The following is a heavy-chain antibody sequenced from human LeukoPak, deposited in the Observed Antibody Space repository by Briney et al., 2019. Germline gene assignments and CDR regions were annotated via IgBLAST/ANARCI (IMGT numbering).Heavy chain of an antibody. V-gene: IGHV4-4*07. CDR3: ARVGYAGWVDY. J-gene: IGHJ4*02. CDR1: GVSLSTYY. CDR2: IYTSGST. Sequence: SETLSLTCTVSGVSLSTYYWSWIRQPAGKGLEWIGRIYTSGSTNYNPSPKSRVTISVDTSKNQFSLKLTSVTAADTAVYYCARVGYAGWVDYWGQGTLVTVSS. D-gene: IGHD5-18*01.